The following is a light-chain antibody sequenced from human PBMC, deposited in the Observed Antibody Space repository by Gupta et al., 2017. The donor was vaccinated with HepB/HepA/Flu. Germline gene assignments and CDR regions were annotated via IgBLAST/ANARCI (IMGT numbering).Light chain of an antibody. V-gene: IGKV4-1*01. CDR3: QQHHSTPLT. J-gene: IGKJ4*01. Sequence: DIVMTQSPDSLAVSLGERATINCRSSQSLLYRSDNKNYLAWYQHKPGQPPKVLIYWASTRESGVPDRFSGSGSGTDFTLTISSLQAEDVAVYYCQQHHSTPLTFGGGTKVEIK. CDR2: WAS. CDR1: QSLLYRSDNKNY.